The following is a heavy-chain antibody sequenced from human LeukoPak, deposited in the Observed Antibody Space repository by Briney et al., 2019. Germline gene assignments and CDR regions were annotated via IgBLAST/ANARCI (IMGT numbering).Heavy chain of an antibody. CDR2: ISVSDDST. D-gene: IGHD2-2*01. J-gene: IGHJ4*02. CDR1: GFTSSDYT. Sequence: GGSLRLSCAASGFTSSDYTMNWVRQAPGKGLEWVSGISVSDDSTYYADSVKGRFTMSRDNSNNMLYLQMNSLRAEDTAVYYCARGSKRSTTDYWGQGTLVTVSS. V-gene: IGHV3-23*01. CDR3: ARGSKRSTTDY.